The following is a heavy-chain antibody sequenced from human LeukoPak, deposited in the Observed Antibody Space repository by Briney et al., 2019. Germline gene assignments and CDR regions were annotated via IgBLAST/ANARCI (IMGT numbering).Heavy chain of an antibody. CDR2: IFPSGGEI. CDR3: AKDSGSSLGRWFDP. J-gene: IGHJ5*02. CDR1: GFTFSTFA. V-gene: IGHV3-23*01. Sequence: GGSLRLSCAASGFTFSTFAMIWVRQPPGKGLEWVSSIFPSGGEIHYTDSVRGRFTISRDNAKNSLYLQMNSLRAEDTALYYCAKDSGSSLGRWFDPWGQGTLVTVSS. D-gene: IGHD6-13*01.